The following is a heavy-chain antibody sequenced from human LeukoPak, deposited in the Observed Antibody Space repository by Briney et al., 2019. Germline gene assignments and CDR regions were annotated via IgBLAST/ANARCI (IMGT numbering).Heavy chain of an antibody. V-gene: IGHV3-49*03. J-gene: IGHJ4*02. CDR2: IRRNSYGGTA. CDR1: GFTSGDYA. D-gene: IGHD5-24*01. Sequence: GGSLRLSCTASGFTSGDYAMSWFRQAPGKGLEWVSFIRRNSYGGTAECAASVKGRFTMSRDDSRSIAYLQMNSLESEDTAVYFCARGRAGSHLHLIFDDWGQGTLVTVSS. CDR3: ARGRAGSHLHLIFDD.